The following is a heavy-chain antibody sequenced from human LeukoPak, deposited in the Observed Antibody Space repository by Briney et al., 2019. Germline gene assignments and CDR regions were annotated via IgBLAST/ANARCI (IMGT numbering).Heavy chain of an antibody. CDR3: ARDGVGYYDSSGYYYFQH. Sequence: ASVKVSCKASGYTFTGYYMHWVRQAPGQGLEWMGWINPNSGGTNYTQKFQGRVTMTRDTSISTAYMELSRLRSDDTAVYYCARDGVGYYDSSGYYYFQHWGQVTPVTVSS. V-gene: IGHV1-2*02. CDR2: INPNSGGT. CDR1: GYTFTGYY. J-gene: IGHJ1*01. D-gene: IGHD3-22*01.